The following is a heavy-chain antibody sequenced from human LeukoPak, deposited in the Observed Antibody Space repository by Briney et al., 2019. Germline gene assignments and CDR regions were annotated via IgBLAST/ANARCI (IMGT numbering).Heavy chain of an antibody. CDR3: AREGYRSGPADY. CDR2: IIPMFGTA. Sequence: ASVKVSCKASGGTFSRYAINWVRQAPGQGLEWTGGIIPMFGTANYAQKFQGRVTITADESTSTAYMELSSLRSEDTAVYYCAREGYRSGPADYWGQGTLVTVSS. D-gene: IGHD5-18*01. V-gene: IGHV1-69*13. CDR1: GGTFSRYA. J-gene: IGHJ4*02.